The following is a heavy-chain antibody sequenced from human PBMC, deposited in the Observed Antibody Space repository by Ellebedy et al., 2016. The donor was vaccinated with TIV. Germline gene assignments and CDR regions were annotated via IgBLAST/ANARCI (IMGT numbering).Heavy chain of an antibody. Sequence: PGGSLRLSCAASGFAFETDWMTWVRQVPGEELEWVAHRDTNGDEAYYVDSVKGRFTISRDNRKYSLYLQMSGLRVDDTAVYHCARGGGRSSWYWRKWGPGTLVTVSS. J-gene: IGHJ4*01. CDR3: ARGGGRSSWYWRK. CDR2: RDTNGDEA. D-gene: IGHD6-13*01. CDR1: GFAFETDW. V-gene: IGHV3-7*03.